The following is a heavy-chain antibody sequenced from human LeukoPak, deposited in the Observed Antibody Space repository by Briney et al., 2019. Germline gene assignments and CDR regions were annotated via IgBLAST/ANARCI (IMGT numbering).Heavy chain of an antibody. V-gene: IGHV1-69*13. CDR3: ARATHKYSSGWYLGPNSKNWYFDL. CDR2: IIPIFGTA. CDR1: GGTFSSYA. Sequence: ASVKVSCKASGGTFSSYAISWVRQAPGQGLEWMGGIIPIFGTANYAQKFQGRVTITADEPTSTAYMELSSLRSEDTAVYYCARATHKYSSGWYLGPNSKNWYFDLWGRGTLVTVSS. D-gene: IGHD6-19*01. J-gene: IGHJ2*01.